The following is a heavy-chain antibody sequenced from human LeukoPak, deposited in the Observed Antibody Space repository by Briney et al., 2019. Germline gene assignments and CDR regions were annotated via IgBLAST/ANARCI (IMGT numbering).Heavy chain of an antibody. Sequence: GGSLRLSCAASGPRFSRYWMSWVRQAPGKGPEWVANIQQDGSEMYYVDSVKGRFIISRDNAENSVFLQMNLLRVEDTAVYYCAAHVMLTGYPYFDSWGQGTLVTVSS. D-gene: IGHD3-9*01. CDR1: GPRFSRYW. CDR3: AAHVMLTGYPYFDS. V-gene: IGHV3-7*01. J-gene: IGHJ4*02. CDR2: IQQDGSEM.